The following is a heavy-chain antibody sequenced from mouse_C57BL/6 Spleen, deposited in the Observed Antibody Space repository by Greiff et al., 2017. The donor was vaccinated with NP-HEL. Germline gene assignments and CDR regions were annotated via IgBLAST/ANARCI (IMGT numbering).Heavy chain of an antibody. CDR3: TTKTGYDYLFAY. J-gene: IGHJ3*01. D-gene: IGHD2-4*01. CDR1: GFNIKDDY. CDR2: IDPENGDT. V-gene: IGHV14-4*01. Sequence: EVQLQQSGAELVRPGASVKLSCTASGFNIKDDYMHWVKQRPEQGLEWIGWIDPENGDTEYASKFQGKATITADTSSNTAYLQLSSLTSEDTAVYYCTTKTGYDYLFAYWGQGTLVTVSA.